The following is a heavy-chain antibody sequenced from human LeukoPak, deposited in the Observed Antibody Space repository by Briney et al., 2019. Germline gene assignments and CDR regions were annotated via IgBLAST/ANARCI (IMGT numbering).Heavy chain of an antibody. Sequence: GSSVKVSCKASGGTFSSYAISWVRQAPGLGLEWMGRIIPIIGIANYAQKFQGRVTITADKSTSTAYMELSSLRSEDTAVYYCASTRGVGTYSSSWYFDYWGQGTLVTVSS. D-gene: IGHD6-13*01. CDR3: ASTRGVGTYSSSWYFDY. J-gene: IGHJ4*02. CDR2: IIPIIGIA. V-gene: IGHV1-69*04. CDR1: GGTFSSYA.